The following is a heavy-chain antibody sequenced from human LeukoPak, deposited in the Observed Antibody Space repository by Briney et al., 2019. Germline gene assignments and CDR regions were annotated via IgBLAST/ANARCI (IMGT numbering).Heavy chain of an antibody. J-gene: IGHJ3*01. CDR1: GYTFTGYY. Sequence: RASVKVSCKASGYTFTGYYMRWVRQAPGQGLEWMGRINSNSGDTNYAQKLQGRVTMTRDTSTSTAYMDLSRLRSDDTAFYYFAREVIGYSSHTVVSDLWGQGTRDSVS. CDR3: AREVIGYSSHTVVSDL. D-gene: IGHD5-18*01. CDR2: INSNSGDT. V-gene: IGHV1-2*06.